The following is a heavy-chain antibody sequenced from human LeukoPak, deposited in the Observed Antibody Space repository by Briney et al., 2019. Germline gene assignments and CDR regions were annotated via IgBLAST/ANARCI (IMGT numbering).Heavy chain of an antibody. CDR2: ISPYSGNT. CDR1: GYLFINYG. J-gene: IGHJ4*02. D-gene: IGHD6-19*01. Sequence: GASVKVSCKASGYLFINYGISWLRQAPGQGLECMGWISPYSGNTDYAQKLQGRVTMTTDTSTTTAYMELRSLRFDDTAVYYCARTSGVSVAGSPYYFDFWGQGTLISVSS. CDR3: ARTSGVSVAGSPYYFDF. V-gene: IGHV1-18*01.